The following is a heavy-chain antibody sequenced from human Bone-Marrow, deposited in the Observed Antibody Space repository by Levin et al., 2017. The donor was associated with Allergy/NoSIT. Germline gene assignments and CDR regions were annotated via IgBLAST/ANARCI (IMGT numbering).Heavy chain of an antibody. J-gene: IGHJ4*02. CDR1: NVSDSGDSFY. Sequence: PSETLSLTCSVSNVSDSGDSFYWGWIRQPPGKGLEWIGYIFRNGDINYSPSLKSRVTMSFDVPKNQFSLNLFSVTAADTAVYYCARFNVLSGLFDYWGQGTLVTVSS. CDR3: ARFNVLSGLFDY. CDR2: IFRNGDI. V-gene: IGHV4-61*01. D-gene: IGHD3-3*01.